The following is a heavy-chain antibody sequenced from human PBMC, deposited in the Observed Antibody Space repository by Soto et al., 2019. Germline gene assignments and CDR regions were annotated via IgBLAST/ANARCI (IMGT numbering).Heavy chain of an antibody. D-gene: IGHD1-26*01. J-gene: IGHJ4*02. CDR2: IYYSGTT. Sequence: QVQLQESGPGLVKPSQTLSLTCTVSGGSISSGGYYWSWIRQHPGKGLEWIGYIYYSGTTYYNPSLKSRAIISVDTSKNQFSLKLSSVTAAGTAVYYCAREKIHQVGRGGYLDYWGQGTPVTVSS. CDR1: GGSISSGGYY. V-gene: IGHV4-31*03. CDR3: AREKIHQVGRGGYLDY.